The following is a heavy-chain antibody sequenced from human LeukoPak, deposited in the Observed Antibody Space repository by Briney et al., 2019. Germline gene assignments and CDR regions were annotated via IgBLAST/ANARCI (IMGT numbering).Heavy chain of an antibody. CDR2: IRYDGNNE. Sequence: GGSLRLSCAASGFTFRNYGMHWVRQAPGKGLEWVSFIRYDGNNENYEDSVKGRFTISRDNSKNTLYLQMNSLRPEDTAVYYCARDYPLAYGVAGEASSDYWGQGTLVTVSS. D-gene: IGHD4-17*01. V-gene: IGHV3-30*02. CDR3: ARDYPLAYGVAGEASSDY. J-gene: IGHJ4*02. CDR1: GFTFRNYG.